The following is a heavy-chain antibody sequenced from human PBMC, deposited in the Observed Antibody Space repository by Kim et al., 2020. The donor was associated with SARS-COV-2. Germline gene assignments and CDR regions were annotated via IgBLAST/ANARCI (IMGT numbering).Heavy chain of an antibody. CDR2: GGSP. CDR3: APFSSKDY. V-gene: IGHV3-66*01. J-gene: IGHJ4*02. D-gene: IGHD2-2*01. Sequence: GGSPYSAPTRQGRFTITRYTSKNMLYLQVNSLRAEDTAVYYCAPFSSKDYWGQGTLVTVSS.